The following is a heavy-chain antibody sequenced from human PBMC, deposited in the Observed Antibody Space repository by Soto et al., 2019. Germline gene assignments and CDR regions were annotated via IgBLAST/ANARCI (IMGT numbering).Heavy chain of an antibody. J-gene: IGHJ5*02. CDR3: AKDYCSSTSCANWFDH. CDR2: ISGSGGST. V-gene: IGHV3-23*01. Sequence: XGSLKLSCAASGFTFSSYAMSWVRQAPGKGLEWVSAISGSGGSTYYADSVKGRFTISRDNSKNTLYLQMNSLRAEDTAVYYCAKDYCSSTSCANWFDHWGQGALVTVSS. D-gene: IGHD2-2*01. CDR1: GFTFSSYA.